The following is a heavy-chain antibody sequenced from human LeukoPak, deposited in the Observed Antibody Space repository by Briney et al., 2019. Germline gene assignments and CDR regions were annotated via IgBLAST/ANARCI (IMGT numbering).Heavy chain of an antibody. D-gene: IGHD1-14*01. CDR1: GDSISSGNW. CDR3: ARLLVYNRNPRAFDV. Sequence: SSETLSLTCAVSGDSISSGNWWSWVRQPPGKGLEWIGEIAHTGSTKSNPSLEGRVSLSLDYSGNHFSLRLTTVTAADTAVYFCARLLVYNRNPRAFDVWGQGTMVTVSS. J-gene: IGHJ3*01. CDR2: IAHTGST. V-gene: IGHV4-4*02.